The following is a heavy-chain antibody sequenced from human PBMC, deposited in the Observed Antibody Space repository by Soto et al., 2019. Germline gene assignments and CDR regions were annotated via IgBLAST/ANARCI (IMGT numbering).Heavy chain of an antibody. CDR2: ISSSSSYI. CDR3: ARDRSPYGDTVAFDI. Sequence: GSLRLSCAASGFTFSSYSMNWVRQAPGKGLEWVSSISSSSSYIYYADSVKGRFTISRDNAKNSLYLQMNSLRAEDTAVYYCARDRSPYGDTVAFDIWGQGTMVTVSS. V-gene: IGHV3-21*01. D-gene: IGHD4-17*01. CDR1: GFTFSSYS. J-gene: IGHJ3*02.